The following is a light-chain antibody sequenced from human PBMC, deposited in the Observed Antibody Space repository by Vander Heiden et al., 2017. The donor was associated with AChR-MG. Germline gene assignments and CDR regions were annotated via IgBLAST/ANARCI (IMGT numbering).Light chain of an antibody. CDR1: QSISRY. V-gene: IGKV1-39*01. Sequence: DIQMTQSPSSLSASVGDRVTVTYRASQSISRYLNWYQQKPGKAPKLLIYAASSLQSGVPLRFTGSGSGTDFTLTINRLQPEDSATYYCQQSDTTPPTFGHGTKVDFK. CDR2: AAS. CDR3: QQSDTTPPT. J-gene: IGKJ3*01.